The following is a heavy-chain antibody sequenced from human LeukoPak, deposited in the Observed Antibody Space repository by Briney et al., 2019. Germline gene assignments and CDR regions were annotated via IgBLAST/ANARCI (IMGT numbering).Heavy chain of an antibody. CDR2: IKSKTEGGTT. V-gene: IGHV3-15*01. CDR3: TTVTVTIQSYYYSYGMDV. CDR1: GLTFSDAW. Sequence: GGSLRLSCAASGLTFSDAWMSWVRQAPGKGLEWVGRIKSKTEGGTTDYAAPVKGRFIISRDDSKATFYLQMNSLETEDTAVYYRTTVTVTIQSYYYSYGMDVWGQGTTVTVSS. D-gene: IGHD4-17*01. J-gene: IGHJ6*02.